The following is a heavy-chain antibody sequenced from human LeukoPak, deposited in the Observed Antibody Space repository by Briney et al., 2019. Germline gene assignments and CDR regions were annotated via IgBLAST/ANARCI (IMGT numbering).Heavy chain of an antibody. CDR1: GFTFSSYA. CDR3: AKSSSGSYYYFDY. Sequence: GGSLRLSCAASGFTFSSYAMSWVRQAPGKGLEWVSAISGSGGSTYYADSVKGRFTISRDNSKNALYLQMNSLRAEDTAVYYCAKSSSGSYYYFDYWGQGTLVTVSS. J-gene: IGHJ4*02. D-gene: IGHD1-26*01. CDR2: ISGSGGST. V-gene: IGHV3-23*01.